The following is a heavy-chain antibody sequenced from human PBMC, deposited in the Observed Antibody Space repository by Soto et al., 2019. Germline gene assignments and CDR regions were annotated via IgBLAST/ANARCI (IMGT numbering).Heavy chain of an antibody. J-gene: IGHJ6*02. D-gene: IGHD2-2*01. V-gene: IGHV3-30-3*01. CDR2: ISNDGSNK. Sequence: QVQLVESGGGVVQPGRSLRLSCAASGFTFSSYAMHWVRQAPGKGLEWVAIISNDGSNKNYADSVKGRFTFSRDNSKNTLYVHMNNLRDEDTAVYYCARDLGVLVPAADPTSYGMDVWGQGTTVTVSS. CDR1: GFTFSSYA. CDR3: ARDLGVLVPAADPTSYGMDV.